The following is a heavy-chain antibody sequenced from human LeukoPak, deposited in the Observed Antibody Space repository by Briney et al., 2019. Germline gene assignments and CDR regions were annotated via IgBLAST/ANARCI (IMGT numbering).Heavy chain of an antibody. D-gene: IGHD3-10*01. CDR1: GFTFSIYN. Sequence: AGGSLRLSCAASGFTFSIYNMNWVRQAPGKGLEWVSYISSSGSTIYYADSVKGRFTISRDNAKNSLYLQMNSLRAEDTAVYYCARDGDYYGSGSYNFDYWGQGTLVTVSS. CDR2: ISSSGSTI. J-gene: IGHJ4*02. CDR3: ARDGDYYGSGSYNFDY. V-gene: IGHV3-48*04.